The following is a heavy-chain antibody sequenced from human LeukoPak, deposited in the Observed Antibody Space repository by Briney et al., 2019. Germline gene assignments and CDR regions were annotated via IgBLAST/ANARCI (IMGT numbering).Heavy chain of an antibody. CDR2: ISYDGSNK. V-gene: IGHV3-30-3*01. CDR1: GFTFSSYA. CDR3: ARLTLPWDYYDSSGYYPDY. J-gene: IGHJ4*02. D-gene: IGHD3-22*01. Sequence: PGRSLRLSCAASGFTFSSYAMHWVRQAPGKGLEWVAVISYDGSNKYYADSVKGRFTISSDNSKNTLYLQMNSLRAEDTAVYYCARLTLPWDYYDSSGYYPDYWGQGTLVTVSS.